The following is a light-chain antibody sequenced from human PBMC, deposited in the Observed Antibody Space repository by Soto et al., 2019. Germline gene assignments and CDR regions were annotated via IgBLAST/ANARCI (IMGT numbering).Light chain of an antibody. V-gene: IGKV3-20*01. Sequence: EIVLTQSPGTLSLSPGERVTLSCRASQSVSSSYLAWYQHKPGQAPRLLIYGASSRATGIPDRFSGSGSGTDFTLTISRLEPDDFAVYYCQQYGSSPHTFGQGTKLEIK. CDR2: GAS. J-gene: IGKJ2*01. CDR1: QSVSSSY. CDR3: QQYGSSPHT.